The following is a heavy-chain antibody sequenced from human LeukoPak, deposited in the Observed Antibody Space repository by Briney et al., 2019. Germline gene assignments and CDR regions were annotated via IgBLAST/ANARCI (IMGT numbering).Heavy chain of an antibody. CDR2: INSDGRST. Sequence: GGSLRLSCAASGFXFSNNWIHWVRQAPGKGLVWVSHINSDGRSTNYADSVKGRFTMSRDNAKNTLYLQMNSLRAEDTAVYFCARERYAAFDLWGQGTLVTVSS. J-gene: IGHJ4*02. CDR3: ARERYAAFDL. CDR1: GFXFSNNW. D-gene: IGHD2-15*01. V-gene: IGHV3-74*01.